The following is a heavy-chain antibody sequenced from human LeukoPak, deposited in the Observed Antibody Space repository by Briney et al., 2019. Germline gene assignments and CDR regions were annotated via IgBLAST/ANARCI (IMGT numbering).Heavy chain of an antibody. Sequence: PSETLSLTCAVSGGSISSSNWWSWVRQLPGEGLEWIGEIYHSGSTNYNPSLKSRVTISVDKSKNQFSLKLSSVTAADTAVYYCARAVADTQDAFDIWGQGTMVTVSS. J-gene: IGHJ3*02. CDR1: GGSISSSNW. V-gene: IGHV4-4*02. CDR3: ARAVADTQDAFDI. CDR2: IYHSGST. D-gene: IGHD6-19*01.